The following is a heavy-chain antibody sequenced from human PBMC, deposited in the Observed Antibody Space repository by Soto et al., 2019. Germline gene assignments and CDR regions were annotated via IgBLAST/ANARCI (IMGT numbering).Heavy chain of an antibody. V-gene: IGHV4-34*01. CDR3: ARFYTAAASGDY. CDR2: INHSGST. Sequence: TLSLTCAVYGGSFSGYYWSWIRQPPGKGLEWIGEINHSGSTNYNPSLKSRVTISVDTSKNQFSLKLSSVTAADTAVYYCARFYTAAASGDYWGQGTLVTVSS. D-gene: IGHD2-2*01. J-gene: IGHJ4*02. CDR1: GGSFSGYY.